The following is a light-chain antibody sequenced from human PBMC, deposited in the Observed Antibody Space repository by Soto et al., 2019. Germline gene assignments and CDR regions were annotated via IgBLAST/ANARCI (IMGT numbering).Light chain of an antibody. CDR2: GAS. J-gene: IGKJ1*01. CDR1: QSVSSI. Sequence: EIVMTQSPATLSVSPGERATLSCRASQSVSSILAWYQQKPGQSPRLLIYGASTRATGIPARFSGSGSGTEFTLTISSLQSEDFAVYYCQHYNYWPPWTFGQGTRVEIK. V-gene: IGKV3-15*01. CDR3: QHYNYWPPWT.